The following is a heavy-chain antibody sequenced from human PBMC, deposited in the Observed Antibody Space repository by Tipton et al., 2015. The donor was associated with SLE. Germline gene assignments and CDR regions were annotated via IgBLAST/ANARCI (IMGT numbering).Heavy chain of an antibody. J-gene: IGHJ4*02. D-gene: IGHD2-21*02. CDR3: ARADGGDYYGFDY. V-gene: IGHV4-34*01. CDR2: INHSGST. CDR1: GGSLSGYY. Sequence: TLSLTCAVYGGSLSGYYWNWIRQPPGRGLEWIGEINHSGSTNYNPSLKSRVTVSVDTSKNQFSLKLSSVTAADTAVYFCARADGGDYYGFDYWGQGTLVTVSS.